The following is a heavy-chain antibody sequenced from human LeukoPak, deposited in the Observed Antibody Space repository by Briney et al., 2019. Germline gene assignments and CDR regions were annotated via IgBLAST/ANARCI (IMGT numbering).Heavy chain of an antibody. V-gene: IGHV4-59*11. D-gene: IGHD6-13*01. Sequence: SETLSLTCLVSGGSISSHYWSWIRQPPGKGLEWIGYIYYSGRTSYNPSLKSRATISVDTSKNQFSLKLSSVTAADTAVYYCARVNSWVDYWGPGTLVTVSS. J-gene: IGHJ4*02. CDR3: ARVNSWVDY. CDR2: IYYSGRT. CDR1: GGSISSHY.